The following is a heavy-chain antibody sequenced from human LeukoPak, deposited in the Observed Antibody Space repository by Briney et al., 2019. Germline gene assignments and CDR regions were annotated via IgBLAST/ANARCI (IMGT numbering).Heavy chain of an antibody. V-gene: IGHV4-59*01. CDR2: IYYSGST. Sequence: SETLSLTCIVSGGSISGSYWSCIRQPPGKGLEWIGFIYYSGSTSYNPSLKSRVTISLDTSKNQFSLNLSSVTAADTAIYYCARTNAFDIWGQGTMVTVSS. J-gene: IGHJ3*02. CDR3: ARTNAFDI. CDR1: GGSISGSY.